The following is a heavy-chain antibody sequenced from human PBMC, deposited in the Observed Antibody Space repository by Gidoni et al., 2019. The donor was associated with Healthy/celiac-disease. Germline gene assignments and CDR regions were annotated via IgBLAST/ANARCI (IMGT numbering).Heavy chain of an antibody. Sequence: EVQLLESGGGLVQPGGSLRLSCAASGFTFSSYAVSWVRQAPGKGLEWVSAISGSGGSTYYADSVKGRFTISRDNSKNTLYLQMNSLRAEDTAVYYCAMLPMTTIYFDYWGQGTLVTVSS. CDR2: ISGSGGST. CDR1: GFTFSSYA. J-gene: IGHJ4*02. D-gene: IGHD4-4*01. V-gene: IGHV3-23*01. CDR3: AMLPMTTIYFDY.